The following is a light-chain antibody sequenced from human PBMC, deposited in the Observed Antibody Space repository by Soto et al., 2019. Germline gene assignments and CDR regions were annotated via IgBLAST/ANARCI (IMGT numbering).Light chain of an antibody. CDR3: ALDMGNGISL. CDR1: SGSVSSSYY. V-gene: IGLV8-61*01. Sequence: QTVVTQEPSISVSPGGTVTITCGLSSGSVSSSYYPSWYQQTPGQAPRTLIYNTNTRSYGVPDRFSGSILGNKAALTITGAQADDESDYHCALDMGNGISLFGGGTQLTVL. CDR2: NTN. J-gene: IGLJ2*01.